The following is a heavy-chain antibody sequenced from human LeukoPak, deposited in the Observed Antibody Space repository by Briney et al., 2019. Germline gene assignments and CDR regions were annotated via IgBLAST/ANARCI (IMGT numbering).Heavy chain of an antibody. J-gene: IGHJ5*02. D-gene: IGHD3-10*01. CDR1: GFSFSSYA. CDR3: EKDPNYCGSGSYGP. Sequence: GGSLRLSCAASGFSFSSYAMSWVRQAPGKGVGWVSFISGSGATTYYANPLNSRFDISRDNPKNKLYLQMNSLRAEDSAAYYCEKDPNYCGSGSYGPWGQGTLVTVSS. CDR2: ISGSGATT. V-gene: IGHV3-23*01.